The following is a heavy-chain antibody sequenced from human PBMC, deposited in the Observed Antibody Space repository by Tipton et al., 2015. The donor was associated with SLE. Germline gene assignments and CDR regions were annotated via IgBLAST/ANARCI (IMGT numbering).Heavy chain of an antibody. D-gene: IGHD1-26*01. Sequence: TLSLTCTVSGVSISSGGYSWTWIRQPPGKGLEWVGYIYPGGATYYNLSLRRRVNMSLDRSKNQFSLRMSSLTTADTAVYYCARGGRVGATWYYYYYYMDVWGKGTTVTVSS. CDR2: IYPGGAT. J-gene: IGHJ6*03. CDR1: GVSISSGGYS. V-gene: IGHV4-30-2*01. CDR3: ARGGRVGATWYYYYYYMDV.